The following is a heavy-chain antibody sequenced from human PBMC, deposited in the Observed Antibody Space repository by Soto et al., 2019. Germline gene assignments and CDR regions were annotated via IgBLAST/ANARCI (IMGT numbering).Heavy chain of an antibody. V-gene: IGHV1-8*01. J-gene: IGHJ5*02. CDR2: MNPNSGTT. Sequence: GASVKVSCKASGYTFSSYDINWVRQAPGQGLEWMGWMNPNSGTTGYAQKFQGRVTMTRNPSISTAYMELSSLRSEDTAVYYCSSRLRIHKNWFDPWGQGTLVTVSS. CDR1: GYTFSSYD. CDR3: SSRLRIHKNWFDP.